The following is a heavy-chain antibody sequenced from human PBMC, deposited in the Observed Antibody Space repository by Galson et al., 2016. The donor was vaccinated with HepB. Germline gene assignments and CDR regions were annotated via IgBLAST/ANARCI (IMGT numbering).Heavy chain of an antibody. D-gene: IGHD2-21*01. Sequence: SLRLSCAASGFIFSDYYMSWIRQAPGKGLEWVSYITSSSSYANYADSVKGRFTISRDNSKNSLYLQMNSLRAEDTAVYYCAKAKLVVGSAYEYWGQGTLVTVSS. J-gene: IGHJ4*02. CDR1: GFIFSDYY. CDR2: ITSSSSYA. V-gene: IGHV3-11*06. CDR3: AKAKLVVGSAYEY.